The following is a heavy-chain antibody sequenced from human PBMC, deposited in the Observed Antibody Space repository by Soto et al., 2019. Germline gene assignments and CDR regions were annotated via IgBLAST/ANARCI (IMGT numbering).Heavy chain of an antibody. CDR1: GFTFSSYA. CDR3: AKVQTHSSLVSISLFDY. CDR2: ISGSGGST. D-gene: IGHD3-9*01. J-gene: IGHJ4*02. V-gene: IGHV3-23*01. Sequence: GGSLTLSRAASGFTFSSYAMSWVRQAAGRGLEWVSAISGSGGSTYYADSVKGRFTISRDNSKNTLYLQMNSLRAEDTAVYYCAKVQTHSSLVSISLFDYWGQGTLVTVSS.